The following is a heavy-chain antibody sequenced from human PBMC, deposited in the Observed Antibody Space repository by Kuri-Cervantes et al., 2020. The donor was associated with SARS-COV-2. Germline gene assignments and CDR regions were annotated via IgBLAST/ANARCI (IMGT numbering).Heavy chain of an antibody. CDR1: GGSINPYY. D-gene: IGHD6-19*01. Sequence: GSLRLSCTVSGGSINPYYWNWLRLTPGKALEWIGYVHHTGTTNYSPSLKSRLTISLDTSKSQFSLKLTSVTAVDTALYYCARGEYSSGWVYWYLDLWGRGTLVTVSS. J-gene: IGHJ2*01. CDR2: VHHTGTT. V-gene: IGHV4-59*01. CDR3: ARGEYSSGWVYWYLDL.